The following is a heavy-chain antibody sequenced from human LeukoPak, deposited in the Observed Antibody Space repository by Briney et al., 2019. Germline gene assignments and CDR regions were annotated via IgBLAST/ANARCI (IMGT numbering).Heavy chain of an antibody. Sequence: SVKVSCKASGGTFVSYAISWVRQAPGQGLEWMGGIIPIFGTANYAQKFQGRVTITTDESTSTAYMELSSLRSEDTAVYYCATLMRVPAAISVHYYYYYMDVWGKGTTVTVSS. CDR2: IIPIFGTA. CDR3: ATLMRVPAAISVHYYYYYMDV. V-gene: IGHV1-69*05. D-gene: IGHD2-2*02. CDR1: GGTFVSYA. J-gene: IGHJ6*03.